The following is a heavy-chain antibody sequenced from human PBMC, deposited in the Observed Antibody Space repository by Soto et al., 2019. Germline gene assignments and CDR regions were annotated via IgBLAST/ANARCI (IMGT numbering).Heavy chain of an antibody. CDR2: VSYSGST. Sequence: SETLSLTCTVSGGSISNSSYQWGWIRQPPGKGLQWIGSVSYSGSTYYNPSLKSRLTISVDTSKTQSSLRLSSVTAADTAVYYCSGIAVSGPFTGFDNWGRGTLVTVSS. D-gene: IGHD6-19*01. J-gene: IGHJ4*02. CDR1: GGSISNSSYQ. V-gene: IGHV4-39*01. CDR3: SGIAVSGPFTGFDN.